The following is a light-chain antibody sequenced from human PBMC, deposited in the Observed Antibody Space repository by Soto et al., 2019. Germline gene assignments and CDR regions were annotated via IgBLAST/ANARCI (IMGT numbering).Light chain of an antibody. J-gene: IGKJ1*01. V-gene: IGKV3-11*01. Sequence: EIVMTQSPATLSVSPGERATLSCRASQSVTSNFAWYQQKPGQAPRLLIYDASNRATGIPARFTGSGSETDFTLTISRLEPEDFALYYCQQRSGWPRTFGQGTQVEIK. CDR1: QSVTSN. CDR3: QQRSGWPRT. CDR2: DAS.